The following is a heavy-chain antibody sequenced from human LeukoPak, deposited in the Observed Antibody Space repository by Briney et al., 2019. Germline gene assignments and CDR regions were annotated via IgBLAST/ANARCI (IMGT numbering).Heavy chain of an antibody. Sequence: GASVKVSCKVSGYTLTELSMHWVRQAPGKGLEWMGGFDPEDGETIYVQKFQGRVTMTEDTSTDTAYMELSSLRSEDTAVYYCATASGYDYDYYYMDVWGKGTTVTVSS. CDR1: GYTLTELS. CDR2: FDPEDGET. CDR3: ATASGYDYDYYYMDV. D-gene: IGHD5-12*01. V-gene: IGHV1-24*01. J-gene: IGHJ6*03.